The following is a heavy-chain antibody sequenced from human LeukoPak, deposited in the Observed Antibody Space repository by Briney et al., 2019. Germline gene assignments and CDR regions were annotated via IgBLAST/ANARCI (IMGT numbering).Heavy chain of an antibody. CDR2: INPNTGAS. J-gene: IGHJ4*02. Sequence: ASVTVSRKTSGYTFTDYYIHWVRQAPGQALEWMGWINPNTGASKYREKFQGRIAMTRDTSISTVYMQLTGLRSDDTALYYCLRGGTFDYWGQGLLVTVSS. CDR1: GYTFTDYY. D-gene: IGHD1-1*01. CDR3: LRGGTFDY. V-gene: IGHV1-2*02.